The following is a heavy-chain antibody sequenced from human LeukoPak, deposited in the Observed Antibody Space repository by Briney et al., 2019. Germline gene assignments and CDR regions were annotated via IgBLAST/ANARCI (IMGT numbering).Heavy chain of an antibody. CDR2: IYYSGST. V-gene: IGHV4-59*01. CDR3: ARAKYYYGSGSYGYFDY. CDR1: GGSISSYY. J-gene: IGHJ4*02. Sequence: SETLSLTCTVSGGSISSYYWSWIRQPPGKGLEWIGYIYYSGSTNYNPSLKSRVTISVDTSKNQFSLKLSSVTAADTAVYYCARAKYYYGSGSYGYFDYWGRGTLVTVSS. D-gene: IGHD3-10*01.